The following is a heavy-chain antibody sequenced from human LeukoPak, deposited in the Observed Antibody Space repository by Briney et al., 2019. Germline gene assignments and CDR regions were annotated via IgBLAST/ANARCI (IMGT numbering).Heavy chain of an antibody. V-gene: IGHV4-4*07. Sequence: SETLSLTCTVSGGSISSYYWSWIRQPAGKGLEWIGRIYTSGSTNYNPSLKSRVTMSVDTSKNQFSLKLSPVTAADTAVYYCARDTPSEVTGWLLLPWFDPWGQGTLVTVSS. D-gene: IGHD3-22*01. CDR3: ARDTPSEVTGWLLLPWFDP. CDR1: GGSISSYY. CDR2: IYTSGST. J-gene: IGHJ5*02.